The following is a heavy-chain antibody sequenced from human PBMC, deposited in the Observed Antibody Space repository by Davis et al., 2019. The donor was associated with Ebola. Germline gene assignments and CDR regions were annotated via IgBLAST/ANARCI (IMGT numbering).Heavy chain of an antibody. CDR3: ARLGTRYYYYGMDV. J-gene: IGHJ6*04. Sequence: PGGSLRLSCAASGFTFSSYWMHWVRQAPGKGLVWVSRINSDGSSTSYADSVKGRFTISRDNAKNTLYLQMNSLRAEDTAVYYCARLGTRYYYYGMDVWGKGTTVTVSS. CDR2: INSDGSST. CDR1: GFTFSSYW. V-gene: IGHV3-74*01.